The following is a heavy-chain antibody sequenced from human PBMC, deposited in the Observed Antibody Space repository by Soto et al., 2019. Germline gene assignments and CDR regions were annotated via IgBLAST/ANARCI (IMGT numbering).Heavy chain of an antibody. Sequence: SETLSLTCTISGGSISVYYWSWIRQSPRQGLEWIGYVYDNGRPYYSPSLKSRVTISVDTSKNQFSLKLSSVTAADTAVYYCASSLIYYDSSGSRVYFDYWGQGTLVTVSS. V-gene: IGHV4-59*01. D-gene: IGHD3-22*01. CDR3: ASSLIYYDSSGSRVYFDY. J-gene: IGHJ4*02. CDR2: VYDNGRP. CDR1: GGSISVYY.